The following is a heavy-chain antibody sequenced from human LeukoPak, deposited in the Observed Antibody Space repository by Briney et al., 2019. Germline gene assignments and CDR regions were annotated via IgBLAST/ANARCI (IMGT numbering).Heavy chain of an antibody. CDR2: IYYRGNT. V-gene: IGHV4-39*01. D-gene: IGHD2-2*02. CDR3: ARHTIVVVPAAINY. J-gene: IGHJ4*02. Sequence: SETLSLTCTVSSGSIRSSNSYWGWIHQPPGKGLEYIGTIYYRGNTYYNPSLKSRVTISVDTSKSQFSLKLTSVTAADTAVYYCARHTIVVVPAAINYWGQGTLVTVSS. CDR1: SGSIRSSNSY.